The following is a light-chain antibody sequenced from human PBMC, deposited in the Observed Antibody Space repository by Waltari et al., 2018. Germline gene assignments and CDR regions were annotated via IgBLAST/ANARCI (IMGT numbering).Light chain of an antibody. Sequence: DIQMTQSPSSLSASVGDRVSITCRASQSISTHLNWYQQKPGKAPKLLIYAASNLQSGVPSRFRGRGSETDFTLTISSLQPEDFAVYYCQQSYNTPRTFGPGTKVDIK. V-gene: IGKV1-39*01. CDR2: AAS. CDR1: QSISTH. CDR3: QQSYNTPRT. J-gene: IGKJ3*01.